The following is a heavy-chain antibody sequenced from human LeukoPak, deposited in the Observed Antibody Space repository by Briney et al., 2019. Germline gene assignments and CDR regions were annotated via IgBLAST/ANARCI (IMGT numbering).Heavy chain of an antibody. CDR1: GFTVSSNY. Sequence: PGGSLRLSCAASGFTVSSNYMSWVRQAPGKGLEWVSVIYSGVPTYYADSVKGRFTISRENSKNTLYLQMNSLRAEDTAVYYCARDRGPTRAFDIWGQGTMVTVS. CDR3: ARDRGPTRAFDI. D-gene: IGHD5-24*01. V-gene: IGHV3-53*01. J-gene: IGHJ3*02. CDR2: IYSGVPT.